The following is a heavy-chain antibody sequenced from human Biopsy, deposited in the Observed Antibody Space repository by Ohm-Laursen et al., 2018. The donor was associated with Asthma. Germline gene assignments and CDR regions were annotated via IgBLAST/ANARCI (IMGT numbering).Heavy chain of an antibody. J-gene: IGHJ1*01. Sequence: TLSLTCTVSGGSISSSSYYWGWIRQPPGKGRAWIGHIYYTGTTNYSPSLKSRATISVDRSKNQFSLKLTSVTAADTALYYCARIGPEWELPGREYSLHHWGEGTLVTVSS. D-gene: IGHD1-26*01. CDR3: ARIGPEWELPGREYSLHH. CDR2: IYYTGTT. V-gene: IGHV4-39*01. CDR1: GGSISSSSYY.